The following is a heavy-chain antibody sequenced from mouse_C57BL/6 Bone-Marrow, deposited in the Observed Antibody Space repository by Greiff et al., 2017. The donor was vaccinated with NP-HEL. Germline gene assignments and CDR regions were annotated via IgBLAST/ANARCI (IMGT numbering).Heavy chain of an antibody. Sequence: QVQLQQSGPELVKPGASVKISCKASGYTFTDYYINWVKQRPGQGLEWIGWIFPGSGSTYYNEKFKGKATLTVDKSSSTAYVLLSSLTSEDYAVYFCAREITTVVAWYFDVWGRGTTVTVSS. CDR3: AREITTVVAWYFDV. CDR2: IFPGSGST. D-gene: IGHD1-1*01. J-gene: IGHJ1*03. CDR1: GYTFTDYY. V-gene: IGHV1-75*01.